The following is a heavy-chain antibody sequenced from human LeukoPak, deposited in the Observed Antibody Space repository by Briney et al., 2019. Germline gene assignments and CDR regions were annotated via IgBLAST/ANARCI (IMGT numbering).Heavy chain of an antibody. CDR2: ISGYNGNT. Sequence: ASVKVSCKASGYTFTSYGISWVRQAPGQGLEWMGWISGYNGNTNYVQKVQGRVTMTTDTSTSTAYMELRSLRSDDTAVYYCARDPPRIVVVVAATNYYGMDVWGQGTTVTVSS. V-gene: IGHV1-18*01. D-gene: IGHD2-15*01. J-gene: IGHJ6*02. CDR1: GYTFTSYG. CDR3: ARDPPRIVVVVAATNYYGMDV.